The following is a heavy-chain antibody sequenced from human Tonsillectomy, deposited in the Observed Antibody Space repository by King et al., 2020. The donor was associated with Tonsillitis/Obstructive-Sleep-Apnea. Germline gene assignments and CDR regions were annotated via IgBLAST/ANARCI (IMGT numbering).Heavy chain of an antibody. V-gene: IGHV5-51*01. D-gene: IGHD2-21*02. CDR2: IYPGDSDT. CDR3: ARRGVTGYYYYYCMDV. CDR1: GYSFTSYW. Sequence: VQLVESGAEVKKPGESLKISCKGSGYSFTSYWIGWVRQMPGKGLEWMGFIYPGDSDTRYSPSFQGQVTISGDKSISTAYLQGSSLKASDTAIYYCARRGVTGYYYYYCMDVWGKGTTVTVSS. J-gene: IGHJ6*03.